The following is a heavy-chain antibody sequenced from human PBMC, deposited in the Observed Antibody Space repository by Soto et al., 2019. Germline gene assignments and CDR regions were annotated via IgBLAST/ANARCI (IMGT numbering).Heavy chain of an antibody. Sequence: ASVKVSCKASGYTFTSYGISWVRQAPGQGLEWMGWISAYNGNTNYAQKLQGRVTMTTDTSTSTAYMELRSLRSDDTAVYYCARDRTFYDSSGYLLYWGQGTLVTVSS. CDR3: ARDRTFYDSSGYLLY. J-gene: IGHJ4*02. V-gene: IGHV1-18*01. D-gene: IGHD3-22*01. CDR2: ISAYNGNT. CDR1: GYTFTSYG.